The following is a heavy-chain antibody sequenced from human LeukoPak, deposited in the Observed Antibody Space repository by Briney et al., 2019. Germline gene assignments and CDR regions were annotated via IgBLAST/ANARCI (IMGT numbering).Heavy chain of an antibody. J-gene: IGHJ4*02. V-gene: IGHV3-43*02. D-gene: IGHD6-13*01. CDR2: ISAEGDTT. Sequence: GGSLRLSCAASGFTFDDYAMHWVRQAPGKGLQWVSLISAEGDTTYYADSVKGRFTISRDNSKNSLYLQMNGLRTEDTAFYYCGSPAKNRSTWLLNYWGQGTLVTVSS. CDR1: GFTFDDYA. CDR3: GSPAKNRSTWLLNY.